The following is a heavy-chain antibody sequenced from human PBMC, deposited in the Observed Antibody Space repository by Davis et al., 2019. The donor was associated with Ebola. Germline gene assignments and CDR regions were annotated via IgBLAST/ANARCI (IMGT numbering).Heavy chain of an antibody. CDR3: ARDRADPTFGVIIYVIDM. V-gene: IGHV1-46*01. CDR2: INPSSGLT. J-gene: IGHJ3*02. CDR1: GYTFTSNG. Sequence: ASVKVSCKASGYTFTSNGVHWVRQVPGQGLEWIGIINPSSGLTSYADQFQGRVTMTRDTSTSTAFMDLSSLTSEDTAVYYCARDRADPTFGVIIYVIDMWGQGTMVTVSS. D-gene: IGHD3-3*01.